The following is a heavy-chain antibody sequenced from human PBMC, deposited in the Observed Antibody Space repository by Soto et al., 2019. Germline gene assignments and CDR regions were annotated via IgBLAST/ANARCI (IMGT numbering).Heavy chain of an antibody. V-gene: IGHV3-23*01. CDR2: ISVSGGST. CDR1: GFTFSSYA. Sequence: GGSLRLSCAASGFTFSSYAMSWVRQAPGKGLEWVSAISVSGGSTYYAASVKGRFTITRDNTKDTVYLQMNSLRAEDTAVYYCAKESEPLGVSASRVYGMDVWGQGTTVTVSS. J-gene: IGHJ6*02. CDR3: AKESEPLGVSASRVYGMDV. D-gene: IGHD3-3*01.